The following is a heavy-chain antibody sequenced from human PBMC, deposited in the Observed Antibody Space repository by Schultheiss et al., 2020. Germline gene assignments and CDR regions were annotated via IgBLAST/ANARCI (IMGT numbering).Heavy chain of an antibody. V-gene: IGHV4-39*07. J-gene: IGHJ4*02. D-gene: IGHD6-13*01. CDR2: LYYSGST. CDR3: TRDGGGFSSSWYGH. Sequence: SQTLSLTCTVSGGSIDSYSHWGLQYFGTLYYSGSTYCNPSLKSRVTISVDTSKNQFSLRLSSVTAADTAIYYCTRDGGGFSSSWYGHWGQGTLVTRLL. CDR1: GGSIDSYSHW.